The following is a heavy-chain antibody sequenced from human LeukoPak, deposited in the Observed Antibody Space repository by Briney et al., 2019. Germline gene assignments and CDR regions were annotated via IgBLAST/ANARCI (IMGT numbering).Heavy chain of an antibody. CDR3: VKDSASTATNYYYYWGMNV. CDR2: ISDNGAST. CDR1: GFTFSTYV. Sequence: GESLRLSCAASGFTFSTYVMHWVRQAPGKGLEWVATISDNGASTYYADSIKGRSSISRDNTKNTLSLQLDSLRPGDTAVYYCVKDSASTATNYYYYWGMNVWGQGTTVTVSS. D-gene: IGHD2-15*01. V-gene: IGHV3-30*18. J-gene: IGHJ6*02.